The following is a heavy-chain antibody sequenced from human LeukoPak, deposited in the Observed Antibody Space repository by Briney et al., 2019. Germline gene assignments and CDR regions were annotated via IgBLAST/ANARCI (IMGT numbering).Heavy chain of an antibody. CDR1: GGSFSGYY. D-gene: IGHD6-6*01. J-gene: IGHJ4*02. CDR2: INHSGSA. Sequence: SETLSLTCAVYGGSFSGYYWSWIRQPPGKGLEWIGEINHSGSANYNPSLKSRVTISVDTSKNQFALKLSSVTAADTAVYYCARGRRAARDYWGQGTLVTVSS. CDR3: ARGRRAARDY. V-gene: IGHV4-34*01.